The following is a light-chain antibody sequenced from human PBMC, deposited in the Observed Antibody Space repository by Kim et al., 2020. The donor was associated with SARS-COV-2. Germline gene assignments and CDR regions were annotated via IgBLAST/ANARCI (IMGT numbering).Light chain of an antibody. J-gene: IGLJ2*01. V-gene: IGLV1-40*01. CDR1: SSNIGAGYD. CDR3: KSYDSSLSGSGV. Sequence: QSVLTQPPSVSGAPGQRVTISCTGSSSNIGAGYDVHWYQQLPGTAPKLLIYGNSNRPSGVPDRFSGSKSGTSASLAITGLQAEDEADYYCKSYDSSLSGSGVFGGGTQLIVL. CDR2: GNS.